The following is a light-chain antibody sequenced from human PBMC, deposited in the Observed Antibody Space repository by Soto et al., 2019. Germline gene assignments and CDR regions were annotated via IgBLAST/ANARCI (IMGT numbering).Light chain of an antibody. J-gene: IGLJ1*01. Sequence: QLVLTQSPSASASLGASVKLTCTLSSGHSSYAIAWHQQQPEKGPRYLMKVNSDGSHSKGDGTPDRFSGSSSGAERYLTISSLQSEDEADYYCQTWGTGIHVFGTGTKLTVL. CDR2: VNSDGSH. CDR1: SGHSSYA. CDR3: QTWGTGIHV. V-gene: IGLV4-69*01.